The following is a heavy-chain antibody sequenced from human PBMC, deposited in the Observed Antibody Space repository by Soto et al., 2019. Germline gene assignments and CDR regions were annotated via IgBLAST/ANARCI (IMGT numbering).Heavy chain of an antibody. Sequence: ASVKVSCKASGGTFSSYAISWVRQAPGQGPEWMGGIIPIFGTANYAQKFQGRVTITADESTSTAYMELSSLRSEDTAVYYCAVVGGCSSTSCYNSIWFDPWGQGTLVTVSS. CDR1: GGTFSSYA. CDR3: AVVGGCSSTSCYNSIWFDP. CDR2: IIPIFGTA. D-gene: IGHD2-2*02. J-gene: IGHJ5*02. V-gene: IGHV1-69*13.